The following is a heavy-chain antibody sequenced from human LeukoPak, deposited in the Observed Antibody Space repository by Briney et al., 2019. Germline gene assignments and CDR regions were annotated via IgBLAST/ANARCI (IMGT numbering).Heavy chain of an antibody. CDR2: ISYDGSNK. V-gene: IGHV3-30*18. CDR3: AKDYSSSWYSHFDY. Sequence: GGSLRLSCAASGFTFSSYGMHWVRQAPGKGLEWVAVISYDGSNKYYADSVKGRFTISRDNSKNTLYLQMNSLRAEDTAVYYCAKDYSSSWYSHFDYWGQGTLVTVSS. J-gene: IGHJ4*02. D-gene: IGHD6-13*01. CDR1: GFTFSSYG.